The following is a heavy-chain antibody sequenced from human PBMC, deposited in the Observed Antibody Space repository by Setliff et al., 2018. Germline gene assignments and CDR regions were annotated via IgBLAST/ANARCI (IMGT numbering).Heavy chain of an antibody. CDR3: AGSPLGYCSGGSCYRKDYFDY. CDR2: IRDKYNSYAI. J-gene: IGHJ4*02. V-gene: IGHV3-73*01. CDR1: GFIFSGSA. Sequence: PGGSLRLSCAASGFIFSGSAIHWVRQASGKGLEWVGRIRDKYNSYAIAYAASVEGRFTISRDNAKNSLYLQMNSLRAEDTAVYYCAGSPLGYCSGGSCYRKDYFDYWGQGTLVTVSS. D-gene: IGHD2-15*01.